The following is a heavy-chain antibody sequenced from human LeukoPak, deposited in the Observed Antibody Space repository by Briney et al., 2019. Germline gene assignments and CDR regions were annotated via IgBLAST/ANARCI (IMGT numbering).Heavy chain of an antibody. J-gene: IGHJ4*02. Sequence: ASVKVSCKASGYTFTGYYMHWVRQAPGQGLEWMGWINPNSGGTNYAQKFQGRVTMTRDTSISTAYMELSRLRSDDTAVYYCARARKYCSGGSCYSGFFGYWGQGTLVTVSS. CDR2: INPNSGGT. CDR3: ARARKYCSGGSCYSGFFGY. CDR1: GYTFTGYY. V-gene: IGHV1-2*02. D-gene: IGHD2-15*01.